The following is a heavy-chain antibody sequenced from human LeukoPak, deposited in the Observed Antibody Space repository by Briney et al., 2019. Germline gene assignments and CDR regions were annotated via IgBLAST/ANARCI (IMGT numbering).Heavy chain of an antibody. CDR2: IYTSGST. CDR3: ARGAEKFVGYASSGYYPRNYWYFDL. V-gene: IGHV4-4*07. CDR1: GNSFGDYY. J-gene: IGHJ2*01. D-gene: IGHD3-22*01. Sequence: SETLSLTCTVSGNSFGDYYWSWIRQPAGKGLEWIGRIYTSGSTTYNPSLKSRVTMSVDTSKNQFSLKLTSVTAADTAVYYCARGAEKFVGYASSGYYPRNYWYFDLWGRGTLVIVSS.